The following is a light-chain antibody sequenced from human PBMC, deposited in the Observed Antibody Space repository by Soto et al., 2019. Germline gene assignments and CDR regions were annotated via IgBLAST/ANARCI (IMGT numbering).Light chain of an antibody. CDR3: QQYTYSPWT. CDR1: QSVSSGY. CDR2: GAS. J-gene: IGKJ1*01. V-gene: IGKV3-20*01. Sequence: EVVLTQSPGTLSLSPGERATLSCRASQSVSSGYLGWYQQKPGQAPRLLIYGASSRATGIPDRFSGSGSGTDFTLTISILEPEDVAVYFCQQYTYSPWTFGQGTKVEIK.